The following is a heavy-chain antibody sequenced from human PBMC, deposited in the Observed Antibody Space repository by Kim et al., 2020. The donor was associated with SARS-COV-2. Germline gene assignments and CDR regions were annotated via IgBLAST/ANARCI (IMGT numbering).Heavy chain of an antibody. CDR1: GYTFTSYA. J-gene: IGHJ4*02. D-gene: IGHD3-22*01. CDR2: INAGNGNT. Sequence: ASVKVSCKASGYTFTSYAMHWVRQAPGQRLEWMGWINAGNGNTKYSQKFQGRVTITRDTSASTAYMELSSLRSEDTAVYYCVSSRTYYYDSSGYYYLRDWGQGTLVTVSS. CDR3: VSSRTYYYDSSGYYYLRD. V-gene: IGHV1-3*01.